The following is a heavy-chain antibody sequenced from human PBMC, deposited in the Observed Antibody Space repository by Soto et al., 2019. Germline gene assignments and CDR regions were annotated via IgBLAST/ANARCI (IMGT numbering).Heavy chain of an antibody. J-gene: IGHJ6*02. CDR2: IYPGDSDT. Sequence: GYSLKISCKGSGYSFSSYWIAWVRQMPEKGLEWMGIIYPGDSDTRYSPSFQGQVTISADKSISTAYLQWSSLKASDTAMYYCARVLAAAGTGARYYYYGMDVWGQGTTLTVSS. D-gene: IGHD6-13*01. V-gene: IGHV5-51*01. CDR1: GYSFSSYW. CDR3: ARVLAAAGTGARYYYYGMDV.